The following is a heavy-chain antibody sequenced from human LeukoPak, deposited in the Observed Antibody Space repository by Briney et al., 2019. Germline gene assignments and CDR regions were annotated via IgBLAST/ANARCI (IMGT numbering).Heavy chain of an antibody. CDR1: GFTFSSYG. J-gene: IGHJ3*02. V-gene: IGHV3-33*01. CDR2: IWYDGSNK. CDR3: ARYCSGGSCYSDAFDI. Sequence: GRSLRFSCAASGFTFSSYGMHWVRQAPGKGLEWVAVIWYDGSNKYYADSVKGRFTISRDNSKNTLYLQMNSLRAEDTAVYYCARYCSGGSCYSDAFDIWGQGTMVTVSS. D-gene: IGHD2-15*01.